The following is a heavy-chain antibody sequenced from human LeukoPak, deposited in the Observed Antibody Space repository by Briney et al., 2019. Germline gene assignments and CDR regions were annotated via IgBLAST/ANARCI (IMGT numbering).Heavy chain of an antibody. J-gene: IGHJ4*02. CDR3: AKDHAILTGPSDY. Sequence: PRGSLRLSCATSGFTFSSYGMSSVRQAPGKGLELVSAISGSGGSTKYADSVKYRFNISRHNSRNTLYLQMNSMRAEDTAVYYCAKDHAILTGPSDYWGQGTLVTVSS. CDR1: GFTFSSYG. CDR2: ISGSGGST. V-gene: IGHV3-23*01. D-gene: IGHD3-9*01.